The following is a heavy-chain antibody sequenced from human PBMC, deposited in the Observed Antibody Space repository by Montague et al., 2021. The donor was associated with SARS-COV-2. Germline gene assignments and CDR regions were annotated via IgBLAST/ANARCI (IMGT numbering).Heavy chain of an antibody. CDR1: GGSISSFY. Sequence: SETLSLTCTVSGGSISSFYWSWFWQPPGKGLECIGYISDSGSTNYNPSLTSRVTMSVDTSTNQFSLKVNSVTAAATAVYYCARHYSATLPAVYWGQGTLVTVSS. CDR2: ISDSGST. CDR3: ARHYSATLPAVY. V-gene: IGHV4-59*08. J-gene: IGHJ4*02. D-gene: IGHD2-15*01.